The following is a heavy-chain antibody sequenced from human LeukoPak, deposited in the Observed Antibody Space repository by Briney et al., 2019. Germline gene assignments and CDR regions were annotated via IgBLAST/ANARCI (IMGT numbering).Heavy chain of an antibody. D-gene: IGHD3-10*01. CDR3: AREGMVRGVPDAFDL. Sequence: GGSLRLSCAASGSTFSSYWMDWVRQVPGKGPEWVANIKQDGIEKYFVGSVKGRFAISRDNAKNLLYPQMTSLRVEDTAVYYCAREGMVRGVPDAFDLWGQGTMVTVSS. V-gene: IGHV3-7*01. CDR1: GSTFSSYW. CDR2: IKQDGIEK. J-gene: IGHJ3*01.